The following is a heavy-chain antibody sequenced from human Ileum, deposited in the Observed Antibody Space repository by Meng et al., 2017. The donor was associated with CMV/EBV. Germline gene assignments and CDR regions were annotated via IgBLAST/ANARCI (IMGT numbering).Heavy chain of an antibody. J-gene: IGHJ4*02. V-gene: IGHV3-43*01. D-gene: IGHD2-2*01. CDR1: GFTFDDYT. Sequence: GESLKISCAASGFTFDDYTMHWVRQAPGKGLEWVSLISWDGGSTYYADSVKGRFTISRDNSKNSLYLQMKSLRTEDTALYYCAKSSGYCSSTSCFHFDYWGQGTLVTVSS. CDR3: AKSSGYCSSTSCFHFDY. CDR2: ISWDGGST.